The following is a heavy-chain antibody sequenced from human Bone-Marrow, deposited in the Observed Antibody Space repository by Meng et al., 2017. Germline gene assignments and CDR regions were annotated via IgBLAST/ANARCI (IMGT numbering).Heavy chain of an antibody. CDR2: INGSGTTI. CDR1: GFTFRSYE. CDR3: AREKYGGYVEYFDY. V-gene: IGHV3-48*03. Sequence: GGSLRLSCGDSGFTFRSYEMKWVRQAPGKGLEWVSNINGSGTTIYYADSVKGRFTISRDNAKKSLYLQMNTLRAEDTAVYYCAREKYGGYVEYFDYWGQGTLVTVSS. D-gene: IGHD5-12*01. J-gene: IGHJ4*02.